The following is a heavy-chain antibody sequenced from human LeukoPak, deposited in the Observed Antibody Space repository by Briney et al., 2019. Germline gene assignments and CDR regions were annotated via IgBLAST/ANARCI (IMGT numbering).Heavy chain of an antibody. J-gene: IGHJ5*02. V-gene: IGHV4-4*02. Sequence: SGTLSLTCAVSGDSISRSRWWSWVRPLPEKGLEWIGEISHNGYVHSNPSLKSRVTISLDKSMAHFSLKMSSVIAADTAVYYCASRREGDDSAMLDLWGQGSLVTVSS. D-gene: IGHD2-2*01. CDR2: ISHNGYV. CDR3: ASRREGDDSAMLDL. CDR1: GDSISRSRW.